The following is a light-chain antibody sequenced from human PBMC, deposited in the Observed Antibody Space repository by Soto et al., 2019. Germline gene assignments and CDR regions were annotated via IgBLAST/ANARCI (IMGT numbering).Light chain of an antibody. J-gene: IGKJ4*01. Sequence: TQSPATLSVSPGERVTCCSRASQSVTTNLAWYQHKPGQSPRLLISDASTGASGIPPRFSGSGSGTEFTLTIDRLQSADFAVYYCQQYDRWPVTFGGGTKVDIK. CDR1: QSVTTN. V-gene: IGKV3-15*01. CDR2: DAS. CDR3: QQYDRWPVT.